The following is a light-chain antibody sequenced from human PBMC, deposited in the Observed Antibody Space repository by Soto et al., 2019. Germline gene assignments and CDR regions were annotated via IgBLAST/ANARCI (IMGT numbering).Light chain of an antibody. J-gene: IGLJ1*01. CDR2: EVT. CDR1: SSDVWSFNF. CDR3: CSDAGSSSYV. V-gene: IGLV2-23*02. Sequence: QSALTQPDSVSGSLGQSITISCTRPSSDVWSFNFVSWYQQHPDKAPQVLIYEVTKRPPGVSNRFSGSKSGNTASLTISGLQADDEADYYCCSDAGSSSYVFGTGTKVTVL.